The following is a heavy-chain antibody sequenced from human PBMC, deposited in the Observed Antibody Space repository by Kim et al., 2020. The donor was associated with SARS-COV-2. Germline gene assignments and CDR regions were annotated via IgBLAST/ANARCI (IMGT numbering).Heavy chain of an antibody. V-gene: IGHV3-11*01. D-gene: IGHD4-17*01. J-gene: IGHJ6*02. Sequence: GRFTISRDNAKNSLYLQMNSLRAEDTAVYYCARDSPDYGPDAYYYYGMDVWGQGTTVTVSS. CDR3: ARDSPDYGPDAYYYYGMDV.